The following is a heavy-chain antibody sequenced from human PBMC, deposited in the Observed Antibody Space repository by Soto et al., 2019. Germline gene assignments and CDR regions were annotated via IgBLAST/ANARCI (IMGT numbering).Heavy chain of an antibody. Sequence: PSETLSLTCTVSGGSISSSSYYWGWIRQPPGKGLEWVGGIYYNGSATYNPSLKSRVTMSVDMSKNHLFLTLNSVTAADTAVYYCARSFYPWGQGTLVT. CDR2: IYYNGSA. CDR3: ARSFYP. J-gene: IGHJ5*02. V-gene: IGHV4-39*07. CDR1: GGSISSSSYY.